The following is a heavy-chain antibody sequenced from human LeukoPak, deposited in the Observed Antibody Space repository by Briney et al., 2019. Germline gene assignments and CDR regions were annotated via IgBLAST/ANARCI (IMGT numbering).Heavy chain of an antibody. CDR1: GFTFGDYA. Sequence: GGSLRLSCTASGFTFGDYAMSWFRQAPGKGLEWVGFIRSKAYGGTTEYAASVKGRFTISRDDSKSIAYLQMNSLKTEDTAVYYCTRDLGYCSSTSCLYFDYWGQGTLVTVYS. CDR3: TRDLGYCSSTSCLYFDY. D-gene: IGHD2-2*01. CDR2: IRSKAYGGTT. V-gene: IGHV3-49*03. J-gene: IGHJ4*02.